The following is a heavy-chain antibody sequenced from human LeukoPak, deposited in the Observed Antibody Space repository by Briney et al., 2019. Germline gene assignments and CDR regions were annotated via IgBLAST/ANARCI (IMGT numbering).Heavy chain of an antibody. D-gene: IGHD3-9*01. Sequence: GASVKVSCKASGYTFTSYGISWVRQAPGQGLEWMGWISAYNGNTNYAQKLQGRVTMTTDTSTSTAYMEPRSLRSDDTAVYYCARDREEYFDWLLYSGGPFDYWGQGTLVTVSS. V-gene: IGHV1-18*01. J-gene: IGHJ4*02. CDR2: ISAYNGNT. CDR1: GYTFTSYG. CDR3: ARDREEYFDWLLYSGGPFDY.